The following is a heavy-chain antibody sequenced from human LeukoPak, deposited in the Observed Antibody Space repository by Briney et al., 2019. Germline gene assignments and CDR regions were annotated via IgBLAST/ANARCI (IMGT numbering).Heavy chain of an antibody. D-gene: IGHD4-11*01. J-gene: IGHJ6*02. V-gene: IGHV4-59*01. CDR2: IYYSGST. CDR3: ARNNYVTHFYGLDV. Sequence: SETLSLTCTVSGGSINSYYWSWIRQPPGKGLEWIAYIYYSGSTNCNPSLKSRVTISVDTSENQFSLKLSSVTAADTAVYFCARNNYVTHFYGLDVWGQGTTVTVSS. CDR1: GGSINSYY.